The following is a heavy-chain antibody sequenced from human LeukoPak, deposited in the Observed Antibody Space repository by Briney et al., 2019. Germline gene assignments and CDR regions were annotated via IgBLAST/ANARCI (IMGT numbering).Heavy chain of an antibody. CDR3: VRLFGGVTTFDY. Sequence: GGSLRLSCAASGFTFSTYSMSWVRQAPGKGLDWVASINQDGRAEYYVDSVRGRFTISRDNAKNSLYLQVNSLRVDDTAVYYCVRLFGGVTTFDYWGQGTLVTVSS. CDR1: GFTFSTYS. D-gene: IGHD4-17*01. CDR2: INQDGRAE. J-gene: IGHJ4*02. V-gene: IGHV3-7*01.